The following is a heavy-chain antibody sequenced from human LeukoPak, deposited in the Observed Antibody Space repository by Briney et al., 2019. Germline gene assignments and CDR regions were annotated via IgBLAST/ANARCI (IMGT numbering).Heavy chain of an antibody. CDR2: INHSGST. J-gene: IGHJ4*02. CDR3: ARALPGYFDTSGYYFDY. D-gene: IGHD3-22*01. Sequence: SETLSLTCTVSGGSISSYYWSWIRQPPGRGLEWIGEINHSGSTNYNPSLKSRVTISVDTSKNQFSLKLSSVTAADTAVYYCARALPGYFDTSGYYFDYWGQGTLVTVSS. V-gene: IGHV4-34*01. CDR1: GGSISSYY.